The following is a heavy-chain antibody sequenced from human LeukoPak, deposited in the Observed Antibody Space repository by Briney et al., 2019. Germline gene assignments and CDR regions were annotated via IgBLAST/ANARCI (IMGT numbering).Heavy chain of an antibody. CDR2: IIPIFGTA. V-gene: IGHV1-69*05. J-gene: IGHJ4*02. CDR3: ATQMSSSPGY. CDR1: GGTFSSHA. D-gene: IGHD6-6*01. Sequence: SVKVSCKASGGTFSSHAISWVRQAPGQGLEWMGRIIPIFGTANYAQKFQGRVTITTDESTSTAYMELSSLRSEDTAVYYCATQMSSSPGYWGQGTLVTVSS.